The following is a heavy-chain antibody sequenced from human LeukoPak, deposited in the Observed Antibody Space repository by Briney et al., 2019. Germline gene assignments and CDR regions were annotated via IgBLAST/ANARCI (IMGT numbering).Heavy chain of an antibody. CDR1: GYSFTTYW. CDR3: GRSGHYGTDV. J-gene: IGHJ6*02. V-gene: IGHV5-51*01. Sequence: GESLKISCKGSGYSFTTYWIAWVRQMPGKGLEWMGVIYPGDSDTRYSPSFQGQVTLSADKSISTAYLQWSSLKASDTAIYYCGRSGHYGTDVWGQGTTVTVSS. D-gene: IGHD3-10*01. CDR2: IYPGDSDT.